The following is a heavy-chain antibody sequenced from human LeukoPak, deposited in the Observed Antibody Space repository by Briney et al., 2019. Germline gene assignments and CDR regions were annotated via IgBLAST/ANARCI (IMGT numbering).Heavy chain of an antibody. V-gene: IGHV4-31*03. CDR3: ARGANYYDSSGPPPGAFDI. CDR1: SGSISSGGYY. CDR2: IYYSGST. J-gene: IGHJ3*02. D-gene: IGHD3-22*01. Sequence: SETLSLTCTVSSGSISSGGYYWSWIRQHPGKGLEWIGYIYYSGSTYYNPSLKSRVTISVDTSKNQFSLKLSSVTAADTAVYYCARGANYYDSSGPPPGAFDIWGQGTMVTVSS.